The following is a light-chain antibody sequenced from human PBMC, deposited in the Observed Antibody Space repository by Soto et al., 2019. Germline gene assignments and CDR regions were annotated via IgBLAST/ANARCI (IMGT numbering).Light chain of an antibody. CDR3: SSYTSSSTVV. Sequence: SALTQPASVSGSPGQSITLSCTGTSSDVGGYNYVSWYQQHPGKAPKLMIYDVSNRPSGVSNRFSGSKSGNTASLTISGLQAEDEADYYCSSYTSSSTVVFGGGTKRTVL. V-gene: IGLV2-14*01. CDR2: DVS. J-gene: IGLJ2*01. CDR1: SSDVGGYNY.